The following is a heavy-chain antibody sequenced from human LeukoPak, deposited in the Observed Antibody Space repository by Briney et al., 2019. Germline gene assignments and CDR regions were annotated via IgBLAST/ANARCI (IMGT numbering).Heavy chain of an antibody. CDR1: GFTFSDYW. V-gene: IGHV3-7*01. CDR3: ARWRGSTSERSDC. CDR2: IKQDGSAK. D-gene: IGHD2-2*01. Sequence: GGSLRLSCTASGFTFSDYWMTWVRQAPGKGLEWVANIKQDGSAKYYVDSVKSRFTISRDNAKNSLYLQMDSLRVEDTATYYCARWRGSTSERSDCWGQGTLVTVSS. J-gene: IGHJ4*02.